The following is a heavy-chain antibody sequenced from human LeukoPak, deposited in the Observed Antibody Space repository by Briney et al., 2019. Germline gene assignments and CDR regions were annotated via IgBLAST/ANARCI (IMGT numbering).Heavy chain of an antibody. Sequence: ASVKVSCKASGYTFTSYGISWVRQAPGQGLEWMGWISAYNGNTNYAQKLQGRVTMTTDTSTSTAYMELRSLRSDDTAVYYCARDHSTVTTDYYYGMDVWGQGTTVTVSS. V-gene: IGHV1-18*01. CDR1: GYTFTSYG. D-gene: IGHD4-17*01. J-gene: IGHJ6*02. CDR3: ARDHSTVTTDYYYGMDV. CDR2: ISAYNGNT.